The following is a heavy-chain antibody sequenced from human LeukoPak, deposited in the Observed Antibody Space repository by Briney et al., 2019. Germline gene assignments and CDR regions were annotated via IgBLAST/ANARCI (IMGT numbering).Heavy chain of an antibody. Sequence: SQTLSLTCAISGDSVSSNSAAWNWIRKSPSRGLEWLGRTKYRSKWFNDYAVSVKNRITINADTSKNQFSLQLNSVTPEDTAVYCCARDPDSGYENFAYWGQGILVTVSS. CDR3: ARDPDSGYENFAY. CDR1: GDSVSSNSAA. D-gene: IGHD5-12*01. CDR2: TKYRSKWFN. J-gene: IGHJ4*02. V-gene: IGHV6-1*01.